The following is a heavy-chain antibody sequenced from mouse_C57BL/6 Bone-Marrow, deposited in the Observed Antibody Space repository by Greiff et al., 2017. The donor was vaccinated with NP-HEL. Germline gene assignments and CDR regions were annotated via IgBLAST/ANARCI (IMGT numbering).Heavy chain of an antibody. CDR3: AEEGSAWFAY. CDR1: GYTFTDYY. Sequence: EVQLQQSGPELVKPGASVKISCKASGYTFTDYYMNWVKQSHGKSLEWIGDINPNNGGTSYNQKFKGKATLTVDKSSSTADMELRSLTSEDSAVYYCAEEGSAWFAYWGQGTLVTVSA. CDR2: INPNNGGT. V-gene: IGHV1-26*01. J-gene: IGHJ3*01.